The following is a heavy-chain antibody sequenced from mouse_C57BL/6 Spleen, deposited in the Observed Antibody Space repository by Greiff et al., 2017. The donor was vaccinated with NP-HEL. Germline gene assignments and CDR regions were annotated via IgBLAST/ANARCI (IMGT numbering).Heavy chain of an antibody. J-gene: IGHJ2*01. V-gene: IGHV1-26*01. CDR1: GYTFTDYY. Sequence: VQLQQSGPELVKPGASVKISCKASGYTFTDYYMNWVKQSHGKSLEWIGDINPNNGGTSYNQKFKGKATLTVDKYSSTAYMELRSLTSEDSAVYYCARSFGSRYGGDYFDYWGQGTTLTVSS. D-gene: IGHD1-1*01. CDR3: ARSFGSRYGGDYFDY. CDR2: INPNNGGT.